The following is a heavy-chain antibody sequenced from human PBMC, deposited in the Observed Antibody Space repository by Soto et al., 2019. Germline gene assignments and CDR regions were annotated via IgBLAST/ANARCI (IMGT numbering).Heavy chain of an antibody. D-gene: IGHD3-22*01. Sequence: ASVKVSCKASGYTFTSYGISWVRQAPGQGLEWMGIINPSGGSTSYAQKFQGRVTMTRDTSTSTVYMELSSLRSEDTAVYYCARGSCYYDSSGYYYDCYFDYWGQGTLVTVSS. CDR1: GYTFTSYG. V-gene: IGHV1-46*03. CDR3: ARGSCYYDSSGYYYDCYFDY. CDR2: INPSGGST. J-gene: IGHJ4*02.